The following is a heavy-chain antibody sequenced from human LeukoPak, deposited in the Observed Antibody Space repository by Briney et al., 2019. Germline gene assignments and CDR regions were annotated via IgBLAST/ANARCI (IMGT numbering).Heavy chain of an antibody. CDR2: IRSDGSVS. V-gene: IGHV3-74*01. J-gene: IGHJ4*02. CDR3: GRDYFGSIDY. Sequence: PGGSLRLSCAASGFTFSDSWMNWFRQVPGKGLVSVSLIRSDGSVSYYADSVKGRFTISRDNAKNTLYLQMNSLRVEDTAVYYCGRDYFGSIDYWGQGILVTVSS. CDR1: GFTFSDSW. D-gene: IGHD1-26*01.